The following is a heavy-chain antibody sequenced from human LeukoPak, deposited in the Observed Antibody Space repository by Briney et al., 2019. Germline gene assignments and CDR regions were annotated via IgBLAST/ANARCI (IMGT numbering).Heavy chain of an antibody. Sequence: PGGSLRLSCATSGFTFSSYAMSWVRQAPGKGLEWVSAISGSGGSTYYADSVKGRFTISRDNSKNTLYLQMNSLRAGDTAVYYCAKVLAVAGKHDYWGQGTLVTVSS. CDR1: GFTFSSYA. D-gene: IGHD6-19*01. J-gene: IGHJ4*02. V-gene: IGHV3-23*01. CDR2: ISGSGGST. CDR3: AKVLAVAGKHDY.